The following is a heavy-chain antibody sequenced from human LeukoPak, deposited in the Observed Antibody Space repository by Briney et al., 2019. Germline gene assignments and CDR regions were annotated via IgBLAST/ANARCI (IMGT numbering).Heavy chain of an antibody. D-gene: IGHD6-19*01. J-gene: IGHJ4*02. CDR2: INPSGGGT. V-gene: IGHV1-46*01. CDR1: GYTFTDYY. Sequence: ASVKVSCKASGYTFTDYYIHWVRQAPGQGLEWMGVINPSGGGTTYAQKFQGRVTMTRDTSTTTVYMELSSLRSEDTAVYYCARDKDAPGYSSGWYTGEFDYWGQGTLVTVSS. CDR3: ARDKDAPGYSSGWYTGEFDY.